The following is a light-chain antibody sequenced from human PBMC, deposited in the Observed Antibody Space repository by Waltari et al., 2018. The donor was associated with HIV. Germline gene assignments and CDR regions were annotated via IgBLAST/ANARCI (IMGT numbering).Light chain of an antibody. CDR3: SSYTSSTTWV. CDR2: EVS. V-gene: IGLV2-14*01. Sequence: QSALTQPASVSGSPGQSITISSTGTSTDVVGYTYVSWYQHHPGKAPKVMIYEVSNRPSGVSNRFSGSKSGNTASLTISGLQAEDEADYYCSSYTSSTTWVFGGGTKLTVL. J-gene: IGLJ3*02. CDR1: STDVVGYTY.